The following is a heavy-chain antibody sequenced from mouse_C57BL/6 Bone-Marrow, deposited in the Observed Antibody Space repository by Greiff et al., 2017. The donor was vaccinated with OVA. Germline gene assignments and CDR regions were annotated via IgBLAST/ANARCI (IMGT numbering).Heavy chain of an antibody. CDR2: ISDGGSYT. V-gene: IGHV5-4*01. D-gene: IGHD2-3*01. J-gene: IGHJ2*01. Sequence: EVQLQESGGGLVKPGGSLKLSCAASGFTFSSYAMSWVRQTPEKRLEWVATISDGGSYTYYPDNVKGRFTISRDNAKNNLYLQMSHLKSEDTAMYYCARGSRWLLPFDYWGQGTTLTVSS. CDR1: GFTFSSYA. CDR3: ARGSRWLLPFDY.